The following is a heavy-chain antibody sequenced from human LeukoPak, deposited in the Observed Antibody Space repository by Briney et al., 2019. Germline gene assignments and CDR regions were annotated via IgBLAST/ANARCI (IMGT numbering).Heavy chain of an antibody. CDR3: ARNGYRIGYCSSTSCYHRYDRSFDY. CDR1: GGSFSGYY. CDR2: INHSGST. D-gene: IGHD2-2*01. J-gene: IGHJ4*02. V-gene: IGHV4-34*01. Sequence: SETLSLTCAVYGGSFSGYYWSWIRQPPGKGLEWIGEINHSGSTNYNPSLKSRVTISVDMSKNQFSLKLSSVTAADTAVYYCARNGYRIGYCSSTSCYHRYDRSFDYWGQGTLVTVSS.